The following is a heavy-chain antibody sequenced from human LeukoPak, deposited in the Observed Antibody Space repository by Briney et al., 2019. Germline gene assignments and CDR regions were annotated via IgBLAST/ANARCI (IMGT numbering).Heavy chain of an antibody. V-gene: IGHV1-18*01. CDR3: ARDPLRFGELLGYFDY. J-gene: IGHJ4*02. D-gene: IGHD3-10*01. CDR1: GYTFTSYY. CDR2: ISAYNGNT. Sequence: GASVKVSCKTSGYTFTSYYISWVRQAPGQGLEWMAWISAYNGNTKYAQKFQGRVTMTTDTSTSTAYMELRSLRSDDTAVYYCARDPLRFGELLGYFDYWGQGTLVTVPS.